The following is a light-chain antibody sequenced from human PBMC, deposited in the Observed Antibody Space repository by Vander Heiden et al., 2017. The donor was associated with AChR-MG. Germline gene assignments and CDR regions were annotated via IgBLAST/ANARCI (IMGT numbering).Light chain of an antibody. CDR2: DAS. Sequence: ELVMTQSPATLSVSPGERATLSCRASQSASDNLAWYQQKPGQAPKLLIHDASTRATGIPARISGSGSGTEFTLTISSLQSEDFAVYYCQQFNKWPRTFGQGTKVEIK. J-gene: IGKJ1*01. CDR3: QQFNKWPRT. CDR1: QSASDN. V-gene: IGKV3-15*01.